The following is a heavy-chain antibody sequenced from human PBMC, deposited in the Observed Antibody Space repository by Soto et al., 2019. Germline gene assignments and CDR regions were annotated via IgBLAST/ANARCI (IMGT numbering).Heavy chain of an antibody. J-gene: IGHJ4*02. CDR1: GFTFRSYA. D-gene: IGHD7-27*01. CDR2: ISYDGSNK. CDR3: AKEVSLGSTVDLGY. Sequence: GGSLRLSWSASGFTFRSYAMHWVRQAPGKGLEWVAVISYDGSNKYYADSVKGRFTISRDNSMGTLYLQMKSLRVEDTAIYYCAKEVSLGSTVDLGYWGQGNLVTVSS. V-gene: IGHV3-30-3*01.